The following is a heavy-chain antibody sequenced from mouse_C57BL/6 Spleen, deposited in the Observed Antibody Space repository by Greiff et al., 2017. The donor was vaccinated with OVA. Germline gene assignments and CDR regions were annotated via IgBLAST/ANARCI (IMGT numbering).Heavy chain of an antibody. CDR1: GYTFTSYG. D-gene: IGHD2-4*01. CDR2: IYPRSGNT. J-gene: IGHJ3*01. V-gene: IGHV1-81*01. Sequence: QVQLKESGAELARPGASVKLSCKASGYTFTSYGISWVKQRTGQGLEWIGEIYPRSGNTYYNEKFKGKATLTADKSSSTAYMELRSLTSEDSAVYFCANYDYLFAYWGQGTLVTVSA. CDR3: ANYDYLFAY.